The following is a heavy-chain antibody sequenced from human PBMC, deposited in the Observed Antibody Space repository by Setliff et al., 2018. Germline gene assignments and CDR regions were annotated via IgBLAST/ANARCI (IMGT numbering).Heavy chain of an antibody. V-gene: IGHV3-23*01. Sequence: GGSLSLSCAASGFTFSSYAMSWVRQAPGKGLEWVSAISGGGGGTYYADSVKGRFTISRDNSKNTLYLQMNSLRAEDTAIYYCARTFSSRWFGSSGNWFDPWGQGTLVT. J-gene: IGHJ5*02. CDR3: ARTFSSRWFGSSGNWFDP. CDR2: ISGGGGGT. CDR1: GFTFSSYA. D-gene: IGHD6-13*01.